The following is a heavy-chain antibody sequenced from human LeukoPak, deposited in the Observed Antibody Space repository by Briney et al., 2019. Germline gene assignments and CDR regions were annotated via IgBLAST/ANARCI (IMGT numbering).Heavy chain of an antibody. CDR1: GFTFNTYA. D-gene: IGHD1-1*01. J-gene: IGHJ4*02. V-gene: IGHV3-21*01. CDR2: ISGSGSFI. CDR3: ARGDNAFDY. Sequence: PGGSLRLSCAASGFTFNTYAINWVRQAPGKGLEWVSSISGSGSFIHYADSVKGRFTISRDNAKNSLFLQLNSLRGEDTAVYYCARGDNAFDYWGQGTLATVSS.